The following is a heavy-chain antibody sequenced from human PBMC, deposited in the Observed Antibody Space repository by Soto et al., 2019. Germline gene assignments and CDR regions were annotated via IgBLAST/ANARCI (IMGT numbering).Heavy chain of an antibody. CDR2: ISSSSTI. D-gene: IGHD3-22*01. CDR3: ARDSMSGYYDSSGYYTPTVLFDY. J-gene: IGHJ4*02. Sequence: GGSLRLSCAASGFTFSSYSMNWVRQAPGKGLEWVSYISSSSTIYYADSVKGRFTISRDNAKNSLYLQMNSLRDEDTAVYYCARDSMSGYYDSSGYYTPTVLFDYWGQGTLVTVSS. CDR1: GFTFSSYS. V-gene: IGHV3-48*02.